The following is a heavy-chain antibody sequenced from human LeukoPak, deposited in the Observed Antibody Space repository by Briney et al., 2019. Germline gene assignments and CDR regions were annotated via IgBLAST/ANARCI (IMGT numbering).Heavy chain of an antibody. CDR3: ARDRGSSHPFPYYGMDV. Sequence: GGSLRLSCAASGFTFSSYGMHWVRQAPGKGLEWVAVIWYDGSNKYYADSVKGRFTISRDNSKNTLYLQMNSLRAEDTAVYYRARDRGSSHPFPYYGMDVWGQGTTVTVSS. J-gene: IGHJ6*02. D-gene: IGHD6-13*01. CDR2: IWYDGSNK. CDR1: GFTFSSYG. V-gene: IGHV3-33*01.